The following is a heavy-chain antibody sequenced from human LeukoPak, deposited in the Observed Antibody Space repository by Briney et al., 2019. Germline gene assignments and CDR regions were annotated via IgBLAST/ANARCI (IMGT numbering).Heavy chain of an antibody. Sequence: PRGSLRLSCAASGFTFSSYSMNWVRQAPGKGLEWVSSISSSSSYIYYADSVKGRFTISRDNAKNSLYLQMNSLRAEDTAVYYCARVTYGSGTYGAFDYWGQGTLVTVSS. CDR2: ISSSSSYI. J-gene: IGHJ4*02. CDR3: ARVTYGSGTYGAFDY. D-gene: IGHD3-10*01. CDR1: GFTFSSYS. V-gene: IGHV3-21*01.